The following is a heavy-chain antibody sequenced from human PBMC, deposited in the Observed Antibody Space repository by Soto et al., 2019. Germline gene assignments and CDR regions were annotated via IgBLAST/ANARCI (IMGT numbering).Heavy chain of an antibody. D-gene: IGHD1-26*01. V-gene: IGHV3-30*03. J-gene: IGHJ4*02. Sequence: LRLSCTTSGFTFSSYGMHWFRQAPGRGLEWLALISNDGNNKYYADSVKGRFTVSRDNFKNTLYLQMDSLRAEDSAVYYCARDPPDFLSGLDSWGQGTVVTVSS. CDR3: ARDPPDFLSGLDS. CDR2: ISNDGNNK. CDR1: GFTFSSYG.